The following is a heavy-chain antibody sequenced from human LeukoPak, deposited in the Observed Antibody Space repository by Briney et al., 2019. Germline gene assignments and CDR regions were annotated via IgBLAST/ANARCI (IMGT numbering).Heavy chain of an antibody. D-gene: IGHD3-22*01. Sequence: PGGSLRLSCAASGFTFDDYAMHWVRQAPGRGLEWVSGISWNSGSIGYADSVKGRFTISRDNAKNSLYLQMNSLRAEDTAVYYCARDSYYYDSSGYYPVTFDYWGQGTLVTVSS. V-gene: IGHV3-9*01. J-gene: IGHJ4*02. CDR3: ARDSYYYDSSGYYPVTFDY. CDR2: ISWNSGSI. CDR1: GFTFDDYA.